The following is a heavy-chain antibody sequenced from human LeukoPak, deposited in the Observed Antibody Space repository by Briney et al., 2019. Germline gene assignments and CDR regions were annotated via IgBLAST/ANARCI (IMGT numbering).Heavy chain of an antibody. CDR1: GYIFTGYY. CDR2: ISPYNGNT. CDR3: AREESIGSYQFLHDY. D-gene: IGHD1-26*01. V-gene: IGHV1-18*04. Sequence: GASVKVSCKASGYIFTGYYMHWVRQAPGQGLEWMGWISPYNGNTKYLQKLQGRVTLTTDTSTNTAYMEVRSLRSDDTAVYYCAREESIGSYQFLHDYWGQGTLVTVSS. J-gene: IGHJ4*02.